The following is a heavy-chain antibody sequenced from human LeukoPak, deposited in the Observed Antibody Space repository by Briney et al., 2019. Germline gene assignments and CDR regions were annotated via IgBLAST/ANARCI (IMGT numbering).Heavy chain of an antibody. J-gene: IGHJ4*02. Sequence: PSGTLSLTCTVSGGPVSSSSYYWGWVRQSPEKGLECIGTIYYAGDTYYNPSLEGRLTISVDTSKNQFSLKLRSVTAADTAVYYCATWDSGRYSQIDNWGQGTLVTVSS. CDR3: ATWDSGRYSQIDN. D-gene: IGHD1-26*01. CDR2: IYYAGDT. CDR1: GGPVSSSSYY. V-gene: IGHV4-39*01.